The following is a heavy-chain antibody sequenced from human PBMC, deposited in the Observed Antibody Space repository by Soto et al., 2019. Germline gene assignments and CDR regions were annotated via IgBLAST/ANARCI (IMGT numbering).Heavy chain of an antibody. V-gene: IGHV4-39*01. Sequence: SETLSLTCTVSGGSISSSSYYWGWIRQPPGKGLEWIGSIYYSGSTYYNPSLKSRVTISVDTSKNQFSLKLSSVTAADTAVYYCASGGQLLYMVGYSHYYGMDVWGQGTTVTVSS. CDR1: GGSISSSSYY. CDR2: IYYSGST. D-gene: IGHD2-2*01. J-gene: IGHJ6*02. CDR3: ASGGQLLYMVGYSHYYGMDV.